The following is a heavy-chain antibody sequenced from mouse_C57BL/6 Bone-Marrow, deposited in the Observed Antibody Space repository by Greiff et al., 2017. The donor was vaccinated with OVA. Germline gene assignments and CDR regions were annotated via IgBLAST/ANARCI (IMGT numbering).Heavy chain of an antibody. J-gene: IGHJ1*03. CDR2: IYPGNSDT. CDR3: TRHHGRGGYFDV. CDR1: GYTFTSYW. Sequence: EVQLQQSGTVLARPGASVKMSCKTSGYTFTSYWMHWVKQRPGQGLEWIGAIYPGNSDTSYNQKFKGKAKLTGGKSASPAYMELSSLTNEYSAVYCCTRHHGRGGYFDVWGTGTTVTVSS. D-gene: IGHD1-1*01. V-gene: IGHV1-5*01.